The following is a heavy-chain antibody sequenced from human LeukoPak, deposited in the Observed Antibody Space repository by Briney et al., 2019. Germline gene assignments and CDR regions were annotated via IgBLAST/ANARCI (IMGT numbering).Heavy chain of an antibody. Sequence: GGSLRLSCAASGFTFSSYSMNWVRQAPGKGLEWVSYISSSSTTIYYADSVKGRLTISRDNSKNTLFLQMNSLRGEDTAVYYCAKDRLVVAPAAMTSNFDYWGQGTLVTVSS. CDR3: AKDRLVVAPAAMTSNFDY. CDR1: GFTFSSYS. D-gene: IGHD2-2*01. CDR2: ISSSSTTI. V-gene: IGHV3-48*04. J-gene: IGHJ4*02.